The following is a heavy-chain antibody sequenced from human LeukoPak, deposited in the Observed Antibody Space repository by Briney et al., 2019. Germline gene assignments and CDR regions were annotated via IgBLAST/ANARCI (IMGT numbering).Heavy chain of an antibody. CDR3: ARDRGNGVVVPAAIQYYFDY. V-gene: IGHV3-48*01. Sequence: GGSLRLSCAASGFTFSSYTMNWVRQPPGKGLEWVSNIGTSSTTIYYADSVKGRFTISRDNAKNSLYLQMNRLRAEDTAVYYCARDRGNGVVVPAAIQYYFDYWGQGTLVTVSS. J-gene: IGHJ4*02. CDR1: GFTFSSYT. D-gene: IGHD2-2*01. CDR2: IGTSSTTI.